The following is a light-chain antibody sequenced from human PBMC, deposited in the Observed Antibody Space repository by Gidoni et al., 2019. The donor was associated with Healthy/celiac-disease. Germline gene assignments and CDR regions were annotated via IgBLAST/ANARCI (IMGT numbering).Light chain of an antibody. CDR1: QSFSSY. CDR2: DAS. Sequence: EIVWIQSPATLSLSPGDRATLSCRASQSFSSYLAWYQQKPGQAPRLLIYDASNRATGIPARFSGSGSGTDFTLTISSLEPEDFAVYYCQQRSNWPPSFGQGTRLEIK. V-gene: IGKV3-11*01. J-gene: IGKJ5*01. CDR3: QQRSNWPPS.